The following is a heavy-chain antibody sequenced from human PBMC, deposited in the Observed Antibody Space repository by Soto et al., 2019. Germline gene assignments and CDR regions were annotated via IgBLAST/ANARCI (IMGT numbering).Heavy chain of an antibody. CDR2: TSYDGSNK. Sequence: GGSLRLSCAASGFTFSSYGMHWVRQAPGKGLEWVAVTSYDGSNKYYADSVKGRFTISRDNSKNTLYLQMNSLRAEDTAVYYCAKDWYYYDSSGNDYWGQGTLVTVSS. J-gene: IGHJ4*02. V-gene: IGHV3-30*18. CDR1: GFTFSSYG. CDR3: AKDWYYYDSSGNDY. D-gene: IGHD3-22*01.